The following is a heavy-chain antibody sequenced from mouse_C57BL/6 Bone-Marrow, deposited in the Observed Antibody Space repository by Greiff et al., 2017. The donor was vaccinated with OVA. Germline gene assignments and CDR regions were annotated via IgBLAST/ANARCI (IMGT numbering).Heavy chain of an antibody. J-gene: IGHJ3*01. CDR1: GFTFSDYG. CDR2: ISSGSSTI. D-gene: IGHD1-1*01. V-gene: IGHV5-17*01. CDR3: ARFYYYGSSHVAWFAY. Sequence: EVMLVKSGGGLVKPGGSLKLSCAASGFTFSDYGMHWVRQAPEKGLEWVAYISSGSSTIYYADTVKGRFTISRDNAKNTLFLQMTSLRSEDTAMYYCARFYYYGSSHVAWFAYWGQGTLVTVSA.